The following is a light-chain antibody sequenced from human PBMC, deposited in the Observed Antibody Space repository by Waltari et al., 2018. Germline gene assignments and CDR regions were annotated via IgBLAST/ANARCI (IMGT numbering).Light chain of an antibody. CDR1: SSDVGSDTR. V-gene: IGLV2-18*02. CDR3: ASYTGGTTIL. Sequence: QSALTQPPSVSGSPGPSVTISCTGTSSDVGSDTRVSWYQQPPGTAPKLMIYEVNNRPSRVPDRFSGSRSGNTASLTISGLQAEDEGDYYCASYTGGTTILFGGGTRLTVL. CDR2: EVN. J-gene: IGLJ2*01.